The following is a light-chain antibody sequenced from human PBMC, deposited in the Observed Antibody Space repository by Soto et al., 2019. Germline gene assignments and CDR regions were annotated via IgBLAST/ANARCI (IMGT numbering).Light chain of an antibody. CDR2: WAS. CDR3: QQYYSTPPT. V-gene: IGKV4-1*01. CDR1: QSILYSTNSKNY. Sequence: DIVMTQSPDSLAVSLGERATINCKSSQSILYSTNSKNYFAWYQHKLGQPPKLLIYWASTRESGVPDRFSGSWSGTNFTLTISSLQAEDVAVYYCQQYYSTPPTFGQGTKVELK. J-gene: IGKJ1*01.